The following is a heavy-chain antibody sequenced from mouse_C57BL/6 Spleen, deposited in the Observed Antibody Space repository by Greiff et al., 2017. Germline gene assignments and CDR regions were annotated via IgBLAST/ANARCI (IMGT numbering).Heavy chain of an antibody. V-gene: IGHV5-16*01. D-gene: IGHD1-1*01. CDR1: GFTFSDYY. Sequence: EVKLVESEGGLVQPGSSMKLSCTASGFTFSDYYMAWVRQVPEKGLEWVANINYDGSSTYYLDSLKSRFIISRDNAKNILYLQMSSLKSEDTATYYCARRKDYYYGSSFYWYFDVWGTGTTVTVSS. J-gene: IGHJ1*03. CDR2: INYDGSST. CDR3: ARRKDYYYGSSFYWYFDV.